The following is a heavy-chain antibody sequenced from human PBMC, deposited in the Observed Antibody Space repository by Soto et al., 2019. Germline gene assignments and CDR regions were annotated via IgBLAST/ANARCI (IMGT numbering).Heavy chain of an antibody. Sequence: QVQLPESGPGLVKPSQPLSLTCTVSGCSISSVVYYWSWLRQHPGMGLEWLVYIYYSGSTYYNPSLKSRVTISVDTSKNQLFLKLSSVTAADTAVYYCARKGDYYGSGSYGWFAPWGQGTLVTVSS. CDR3: ARKGDYYGSGSYGWFAP. D-gene: IGHD3-10*01. V-gene: IGHV4-31*03. J-gene: IGHJ5*02. CDR2: IYYSGST. CDR1: GCSISSVVYY.